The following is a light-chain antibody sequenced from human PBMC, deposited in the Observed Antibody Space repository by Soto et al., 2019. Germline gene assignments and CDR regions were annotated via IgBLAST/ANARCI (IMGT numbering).Light chain of an antibody. J-gene: IGKJ1*01. Sequence: EIVMTQSPATLSVSPGKRSTLSCRASQSVSSSLAWYQQKPGQAPRLLIYGASTRATAIPARFSGSGSGTEFTLTISSLQSEDFAVYFCQQYNYWPGAFGQGTKVEIK. CDR3: QQYNYWPGA. V-gene: IGKV3-15*01. CDR2: GAS. CDR1: QSVSSS.